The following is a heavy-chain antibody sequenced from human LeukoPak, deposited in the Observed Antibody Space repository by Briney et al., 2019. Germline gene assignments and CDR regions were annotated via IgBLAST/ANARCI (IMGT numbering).Heavy chain of an antibody. CDR3: ARHGHSSSGYYYYGMDV. Sequence: GESLKISCKGSGYSFTSYWIGWVRQMPGKGLEWMGVIYPGDSDTTYSPSFQGQVTIPADKSISTAYLQWSSLKASDTAMYYCARHGHSSSGYYYYGMDVWGQGTTVTVSS. V-gene: IGHV5-51*01. D-gene: IGHD6-13*01. CDR2: IYPGDSDT. J-gene: IGHJ6*02. CDR1: GYSFTSYW.